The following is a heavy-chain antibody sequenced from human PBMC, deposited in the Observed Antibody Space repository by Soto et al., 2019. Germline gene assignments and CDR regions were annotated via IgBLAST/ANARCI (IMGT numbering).Heavy chain of an antibody. D-gene: IGHD4-17*01. CDR1: GYTFTSYD. J-gene: IGHJ4*02. V-gene: IGHV1-8*01. Sequence: QVQLVQSGAEVKKPGASVKVSCKASGYTFTSYDINWVRQATGQGLEWMGWMNPNSGNTGYAQKFQGRVTMTRNTSISTAYMELSSLITEETAGYYCARTLYVDNVAYWGQGTLVTVSS. CDR3: ARTLYVDNVAY. CDR2: MNPNSGNT.